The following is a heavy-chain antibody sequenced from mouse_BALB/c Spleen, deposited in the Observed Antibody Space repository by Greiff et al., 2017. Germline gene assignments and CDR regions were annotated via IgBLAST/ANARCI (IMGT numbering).Heavy chain of an antibody. Sequence: VQLQESGAELARPGASVKLSCTASGYTFTSYWMQWVQRRPGQGLEWIGALYPGDGDTRYTQKFKGKVTLTADKSSSTAYMPLSSLASEDSAVYYCARYRYDGAYLDDWGQGTTRTVSS. CDR2: LYPGDGDT. CDR3: ARYRYDGAYLDD. D-gene: IGHD2-14*01. J-gene: IGHJ2*01. V-gene: IGHV1-87*01. CDR1: GYTFTSYW.